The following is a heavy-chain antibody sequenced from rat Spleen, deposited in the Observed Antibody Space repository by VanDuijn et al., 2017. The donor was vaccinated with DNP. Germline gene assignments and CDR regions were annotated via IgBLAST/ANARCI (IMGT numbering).Heavy chain of an antibody. Sequence: EVQLVESGGDLVQPGRSLKLSCAVSGITFSDHNMAWVRQAPKKGLEWVATISYDGSETYYRDSVKGRFTISRDDAKSTLYLQMDNLRSEDTATYYCTRINYGGYYYVLDVWGQGASVTVSS. CDR1: GITFSDHN. CDR2: ISYDGSET. D-gene: IGHD1-11*01. CDR3: TRINYGGYYYVLDV. V-gene: IGHV5-7*01. J-gene: IGHJ4*01.